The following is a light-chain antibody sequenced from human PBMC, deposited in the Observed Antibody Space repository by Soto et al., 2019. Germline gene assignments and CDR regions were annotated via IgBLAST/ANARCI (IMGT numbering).Light chain of an antibody. J-gene: IGKJ1*01. CDR3: QHYNSYPEA. V-gene: IGKV1-5*01. CDR1: QSISSW. CDR2: DAS. Sequence: DIQMTQSPSTLSASVGDRVTITCRASQSISSWLAWYQQKPGKAPKILIYDASSLESGVPSRFSGSGSGTEFNLTISRLQTDDFATYYCQHYNSYPEAFGQGTKVDIK.